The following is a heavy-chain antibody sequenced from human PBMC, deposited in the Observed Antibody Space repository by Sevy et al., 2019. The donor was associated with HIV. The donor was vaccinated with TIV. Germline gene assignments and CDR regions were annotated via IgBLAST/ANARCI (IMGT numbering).Heavy chain of an antibody. Sequence: GGSLRLSCAASGFTFSSYAMHWVRQAPGKGLEWVAVISYDGSNKYYADSVKDRFTISRDNSKNTLYLQMNSLRAEDTAVYYCARDKDNYYYGMDVWGQGTTVTVSS. V-gene: IGHV3-30*04. CDR2: ISYDGSNK. CDR3: ARDKDNYYYGMDV. J-gene: IGHJ6*02. CDR1: GFTFSSYA.